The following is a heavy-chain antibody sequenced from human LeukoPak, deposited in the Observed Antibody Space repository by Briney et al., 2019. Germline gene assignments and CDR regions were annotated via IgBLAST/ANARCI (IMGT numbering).Heavy chain of an antibody. CDR2: ISGSAEKT. Sequence: GGSLRLSCAASGFAFSSHAMTWVRQAPGKGLEWVSSISGSAEKTYYADSVKGRFTISRDSSQKILNLQMDNLRVEDTAIYYCARGSTYDFWSGVALDVWGQGTMVTVAS. J-gene: IGHJ3*01. D-gene: IGHD3-3*01. CDR1: GFAFSSHA. V-gene: IGHV3-23*01. CDR3: ARGSTYDFWSGVALDV.